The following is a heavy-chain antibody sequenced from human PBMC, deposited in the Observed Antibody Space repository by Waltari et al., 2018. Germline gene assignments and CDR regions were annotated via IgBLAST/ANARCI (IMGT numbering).Heavy chain of an antibody. D-gene: IGHD3-16*01. J-gene: IGHJ3*01. CDR3: ATYVGASIGTAAFDV. CDR2: ISYSGAT. Sequence: HYWGWSGQPPGKGREWTATISYSGATYNNPSLKSRVTISGDTSKNQFSLKLSSVTAADTGVYYCATYVGASIGTAAFDVWGQGTMVTVSS. V-gene: IGHV4-39*01. CDR1: HY.